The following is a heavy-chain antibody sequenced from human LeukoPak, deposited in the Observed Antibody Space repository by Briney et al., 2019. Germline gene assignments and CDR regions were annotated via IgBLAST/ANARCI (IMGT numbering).Heavy chain of an antibody. Sequence: SETLSLTCAVYGESFSAYYWRWLRQSPGKGLEWIAEIYHRGDTNYNPSVKSRVTISIDTSKNQFSLKVSSLTAADTAVYFCARGPTRSDTGYFDFWGQGTLVTVSS. D-gene: IGHD2-21*02. CDR2: IYHRGDT. J-gene: IGHJ4*03. CDR3: ARGPTRSDTGYFDF. CDR1: GESFSAYY. V-gene: IGHV4-34*01.